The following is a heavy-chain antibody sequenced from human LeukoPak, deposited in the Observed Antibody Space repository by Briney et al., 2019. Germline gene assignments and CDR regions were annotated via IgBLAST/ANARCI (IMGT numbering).Heavy chain of an antibody. V-gene: IGHV3-66*01. J-gene: IGHJ3*02. CDR1: GFTVSSNY. D-gene: IGHD6-13*01. CDR2: IYSGGST. CDR3: AREGAGQQLSAFDI. Sequence: GGSLRPSCAASGFTVSSNYMSWVRQAPGKGLEWFSVIYSGGSTYYADSVKSRFTISRDNSKNTLCLQMNSLRAEDTAVYYCAREGAGQQLSAFDIWGQGTMVTVSS.